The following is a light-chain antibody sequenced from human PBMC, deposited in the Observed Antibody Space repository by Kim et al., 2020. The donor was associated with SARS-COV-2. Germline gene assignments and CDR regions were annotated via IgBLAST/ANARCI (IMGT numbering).Light chain of an antibody. J-gene: IGLJ2*01. CDR1: SLRSYY. CDR3: NSRGSNDNVL. CDR2: GKN. V-gene: IGLV3-19*01. Sequence: ALGQTVRITCQGDSLRSYYATWYQQKPGQAPIVVIYGKNNRPSGIPDLFSGSSSGDTASLTITGTQAGDEADYYCNSRGSNDNVLFGGGTQLTV.